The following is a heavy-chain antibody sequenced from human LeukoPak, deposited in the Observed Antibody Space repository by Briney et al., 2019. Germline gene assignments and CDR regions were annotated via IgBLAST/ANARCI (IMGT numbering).Heavy chain of an antibody. Sequence: GGSLRLSCAASGFTFSNYGMSWVRQPPGKGLEWVSAISGSGGNTYYADSVRGRFTISRDNSKNTLYLQMNSLRAEDTAVYYCAKDGTGCGGDCFSDYWGQGTLLTVYS. CDR3: AKDGTGCGGDCFSDY. CDR1: GFTFSNYG. V-gene: IGHV3-23*01. D-gene: IGHD2-21*02. CDR2: ISGSGGNT. J-gene: IGHJ4*02.